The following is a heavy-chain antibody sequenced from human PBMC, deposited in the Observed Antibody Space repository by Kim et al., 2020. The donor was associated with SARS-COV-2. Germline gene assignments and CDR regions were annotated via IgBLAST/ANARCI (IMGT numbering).Heavy chain of an antibody. CDR1: GGSISSGGYY. Sequence: SETLSLTCTVSGGSISSGGYYWSWIRQHPGKGLEWIGYIYYSGSTYYNPSLKSRVTISVDTSKNQFSLKLSSVTAADTAVYYCARDESEGASSPFWYFDLWGRGTLVTVSS. D-gene: IGHD2-2*01. J-gene: IGHJ2*01. V-gene: IGHV4-31*03. CDR3: ARDESEGASSPFWYFDL. CDR2: IYYSGST.